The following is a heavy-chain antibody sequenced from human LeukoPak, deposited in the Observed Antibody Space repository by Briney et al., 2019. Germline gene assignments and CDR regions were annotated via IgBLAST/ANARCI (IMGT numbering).Heavy chain of an antibody. Sequence: PGGSLRLSCAASGFTFSSYGMHWVRQAPGEGLEWVADISYDGRNKFYADSVKGRFTISRDNSKNTLYLQTNSLRAEDTAVYYCAKEGGTRGSTSYYFDYWGQGTLVTVSS. J-gene: IGHJ4*02. CDR2: ISYDGRNK. CDR3: AKEGGTRGSTSYYFDY. CDR1: GFTFSSYG. D-gene: IGHD2-2*01. V-gene: IGHV3-30*18.